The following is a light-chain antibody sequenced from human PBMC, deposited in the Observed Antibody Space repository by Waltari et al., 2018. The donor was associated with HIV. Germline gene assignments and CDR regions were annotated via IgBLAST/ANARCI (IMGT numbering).Light chain of an antibody. Sequence: VSVAPGKTAKITCGGDNIGSESVSWYQQKPGQAPLLVIYYDTDRPSGIPERFSGSSSGDTATLTISGVEAGDEADYHCQVWLSSSGDHPVFGGGTRLTVL. CDR3: QVWLSSSGDHPV. CDR1: NIGSES. V-gene: IGLV3-21*01. CDR2: YDT. J-gene: IGLJ2*01.